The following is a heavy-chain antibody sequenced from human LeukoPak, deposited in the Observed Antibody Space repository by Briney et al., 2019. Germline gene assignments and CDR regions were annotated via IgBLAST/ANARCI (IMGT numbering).Heavy chain of an antibody. CDR2: INPNSGGT. J-gene: IGHJ4*02. V-gene: IGHV1-2*02. Sequence: GASVKVSCKASGYTFTGYYMHWVRQAPGQGLEWMGWINPNSGGTNYAQKFQGRVTMTRDTSISTAYMELSRLRSDDTAVYYCARDIGAYYYDSSSYSSRDYWGQGTLVTVSS. D-gene: IGHD3-22*01. CDR1: GYTFTGYY. CDR3: ARDIGAYYYDSSSYSSRDY.